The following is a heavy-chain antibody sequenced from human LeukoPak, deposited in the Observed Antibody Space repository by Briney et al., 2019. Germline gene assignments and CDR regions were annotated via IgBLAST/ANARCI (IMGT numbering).Heavy chain of an antibody. CDR3: ARAIYPTYYYGSGSYPHPGLDY. Sequence: SVKVSCKASGGTFSSYAISWVRQAPGQGLEWMGGIIPIFGTANYAQKFQGRVTITADESTSTAYMELSSLRSEDTAVYYCARAIYPTYYYGSGSYPHPGLDYWGQGTLVTVSS. CDR2: IIPIFGTA. CDR1: GGTFSSYA. J-gene: IGHJ4*02. V-gene: IGHV1-69*01. D-gene: IGHD3-10*01.